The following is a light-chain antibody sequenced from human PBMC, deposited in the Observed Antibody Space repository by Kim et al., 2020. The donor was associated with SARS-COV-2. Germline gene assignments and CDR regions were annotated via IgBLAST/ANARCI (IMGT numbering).Light chain of an antibody. CDR2: EVS. J-gene: IGLJ3*02. V-gene: IGLV2-14*01. CDR3: SSYTTSSTLV. CDR1: SSDVGAYNY. Sequence: QSALTQPASVSGSLGQSITISCTGTSSDVGAYNYVSWYQQHPGKAPKFMIYEVSKRPSGTSIRFSGSKSGNTASLTISGLQAEDEAEYYCSSYTTSSTLVFGGGTQLTVL.